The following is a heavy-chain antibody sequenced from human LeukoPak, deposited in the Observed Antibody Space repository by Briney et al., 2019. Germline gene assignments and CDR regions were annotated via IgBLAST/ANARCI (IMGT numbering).Heavy chain of an antibody. CDR3: ARPEYYDILTGYSH. J-gene: IGHJ4*02. Sequence: SETLSLTCTVSGDSISRSTYYWGWIRQPPGKGLEWLGSIYYSGSTYYNASLKSRVTISVDTSQNQFPLKLSSVTAADTAVYYCARPEYYDILTGYSHWGQGILVIVSS. CDR2: IYYSGST. D-gene: IGHD3-9*01. CDR1: GDSISRSTYY. V-gene: IGHV4-39*01.